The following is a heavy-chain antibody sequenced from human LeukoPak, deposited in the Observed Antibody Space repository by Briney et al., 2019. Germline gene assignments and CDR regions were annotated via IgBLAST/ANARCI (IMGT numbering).Heavy chain of an antibody. CDR3: ARDSTRTAPGAFDI. Sequence: SETLSLTCTVSGGSISSYYWSWIRQPPGKGLEWIGYIYYSGSTNYNTSLKSRVTISVDTSKNQFSLKLSSVTAADTAVYYCARDSTRTAPGAFDIWGQGTIVIVSS. CDR2: IYYSGST. V-gene: IGHV4-59*01. D-gene: IGHD5-18*01. J-gene: IGHJ3*02. CDR1: GGSISSYY.